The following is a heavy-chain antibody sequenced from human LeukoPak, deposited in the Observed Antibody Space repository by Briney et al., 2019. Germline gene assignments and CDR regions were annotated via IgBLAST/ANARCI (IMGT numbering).Heavy chain of an antibody. J-gene: IGHJ6*02. V-gene: IGHV1-18*01. CDR2: INIYNGHT. D-gene: IGHD3-10*01. CDR3: ARFGSALYGIDV. Sequence: GASVKVSCKASGYTFTNYGITWVRQAPGQGLECMGWINIYNGHTNCVQKFQGRVTMTTDTSTSTAYMDLRSLRSDDTAVYYCARFGSALYGIDVWGQGTTVTVSS. CDR1: GYTFTNYG.